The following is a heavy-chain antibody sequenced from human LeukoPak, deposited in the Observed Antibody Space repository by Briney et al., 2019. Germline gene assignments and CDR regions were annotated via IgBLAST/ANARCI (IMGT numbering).Heavy chain of an antibody. CDR2: LSANNGNT. Sequence: ASVNFSFKASGNTFTSYGMSGVRQAPGQGLEGMGWLSANNGNTKYAQELQGRVTMTTDTSTSTAYMELRSLRSDDTAVYYCASYDSSYSSGWDAFYIWGQGTMVTVSS. CDR1: GNTFTSYG. J-gene: IGHJ3*02. CDR3: ASYDSSYSSGWDAFYI. D-gene: IGHD6-19*01. V-gene: IGHV1-18*04.